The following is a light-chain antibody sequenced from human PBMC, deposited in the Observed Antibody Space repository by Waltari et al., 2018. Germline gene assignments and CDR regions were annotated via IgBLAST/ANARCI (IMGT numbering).Light chain of an antibody. CDR1: QSVSTY. CDR2: NAS. J-gene: IGKJ5*01. V-gene: IGKV3-11*01. CDR3: QQRSSGPPVT. Sequence: EVVLTQSPPTLSLSPGERATLSCRASQSVSTYLAWYQHKPVQPPRLLIFNASCRATGVPTRFSGSGSGTDFTLTISSLEPEDFAVYYCQQRSSGPPVTFGQGTRVEI.